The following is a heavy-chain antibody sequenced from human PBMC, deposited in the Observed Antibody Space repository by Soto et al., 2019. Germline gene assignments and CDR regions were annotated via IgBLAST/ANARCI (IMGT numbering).Heavy chain of an antibody. Sequence: PSQTLSLTCDISGDSVSSNNVAWNWIRQSPSRGLEWLGRTYYRSKWYNDYAISVKSRIIVNSDTSKNRFSLQLNSVTPEDTAIYYCVRQYYYGSGTYYNPYFDYWGQGTMVTVSS. V-gene: IGHV6-1*01. D-gene: IGHD3-10*01. CDR2: TYYRSKWYN. J-gene: IGHJ4*02. CDR1: GDSVSSNNVA. CDR3: VRQYYYGSGTYYNPYFDY.